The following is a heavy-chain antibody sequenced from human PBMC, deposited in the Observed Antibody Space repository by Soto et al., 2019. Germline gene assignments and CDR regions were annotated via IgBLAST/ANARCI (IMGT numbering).Heavy chain of an antibody. V-gene: IGHV3-23*01. Sequence: LRLSCAASGFTFSSYAMSWVSQAPGKGLEWVSAISGSGGSTYYADSVKGRFTISRDNSKNTLYLQMNSLRAEDTAVYYCAKSSDGSGSYYKVYWGQGTLVTVSS. CDR2: ISGSGGST. CDR3: AKSSDGSGSYYKVY. J-gene: IGHJ4*02. D-gene: IGHD3-10*01. CDR1: GFTFSSYA.